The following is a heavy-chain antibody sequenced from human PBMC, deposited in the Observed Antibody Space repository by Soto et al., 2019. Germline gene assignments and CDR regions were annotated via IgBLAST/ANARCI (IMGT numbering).Heavy chain of an antibody. CDR3: TTVPYGDPGVY. V-gene: IGHV3-15*07. CDR1: GFTSNNAW. CDR2: IKRKSEGGTT. D-gene: IGHD4-17*01. Sequence: GGSLRLSCAASGFTSNNAWMNWVRQAPGKGLEWVGRIKRKSEGGTTDFAAPVKGRFTISRDDSKNTLSLQMNSLKTEDTAVYYCTTVPYGDPGVYWGQGTLVTVSS. J-gene: IGHJ4*02.